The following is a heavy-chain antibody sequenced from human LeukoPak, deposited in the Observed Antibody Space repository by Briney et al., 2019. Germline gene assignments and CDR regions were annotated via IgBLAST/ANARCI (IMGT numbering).Heavy chain of an antibody. J-gene: IGHJ3*02. Sequence: GESLKISCKGSGYSFTSYWIGWVRQMPGKGLEWMGIIYPGDSDTRYSPSFQGQVTISADKSITTAYLQWSSLKASDTAMYYCARRLCNGDSCNHDAFDIWGQGTMVTVSS. V-gene: IGHV5-51*01. D-gene: IGHD2-15*01. CDR3: ARRLCNGDSCNHDAFDI. CDR1: GYSFTSYW. CDR2: IYPGDSDT.